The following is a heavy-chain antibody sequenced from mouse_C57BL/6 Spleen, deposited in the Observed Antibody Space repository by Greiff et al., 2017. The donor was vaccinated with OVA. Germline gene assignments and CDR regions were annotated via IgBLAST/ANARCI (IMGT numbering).Heavy chain of an antibody. CDR3: ARTVVARDFDY. CDR1: GYTFTSYW. V-gene: IGHV1-64*01. CDR2: IHPNSGST. J-gene: IGHJ2*01. D-gene: IGHD1-1*01. Sequence: QVQLQQPGAELVKPGASVKLSCKASGYTFTSYWMHWVKQRPGQGLEWIGMIHPNSGSTNYNEKFKSKATLTVDKSSSTAYMQLSSLTSSDSAVYYCARTVVARDFDYWGQGTTLTVSS.